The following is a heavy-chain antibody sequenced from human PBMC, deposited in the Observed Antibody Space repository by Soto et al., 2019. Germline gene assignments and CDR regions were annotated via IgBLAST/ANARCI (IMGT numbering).Heavy chain of an antibody. D-gene: IGHD6-6*01. CDR2: INAGNGNT. J-gene: IGHJ6*02. CDR1: GYTFTSYA. CDR3: ARELRPILGYYYGMDV. V-gene: IGHV1-3*01. Sequence: ASVKVSCKASGYTFTSYAMHWVRQAPGQRLEWMGWINAGNGNTKYSQKFQGRVTVTRDTSASTAYMELSSLRSEDTAVYYCARELRPILGYYYGMDVWGQGTTVTVSS.